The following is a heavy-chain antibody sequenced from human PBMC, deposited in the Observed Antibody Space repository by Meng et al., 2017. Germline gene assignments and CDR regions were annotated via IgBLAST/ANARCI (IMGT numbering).Heavy chain of an antibody. Sequence: ASVKVSCKASGYTFTSYDINWVRQATGQGLEWMGWMNPNSGSTGYAQKFQGRVTITRNTSISTAYMELSSLRSEDTAVYYCARGVYDSSGYIPFDYWGQGTLVTVSS. CDR1: GYTFTSYD. D-gene: IGHD3-22*01. CDR3: ARGVYDSSGYIPFDY. V-gene: IGHV1-8*03. J-gene: IGHJ4*02. CDR2: MNPNSGST.